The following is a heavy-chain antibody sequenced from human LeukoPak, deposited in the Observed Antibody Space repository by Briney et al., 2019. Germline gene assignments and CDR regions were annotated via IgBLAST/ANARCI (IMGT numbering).Heavy chain of an antibody. CDR3: AKAGHATLYSIDY. Sequence: PGRSLRLSCAASGFTFSSYGMHWVRQAPGKGLEWVAVIWYDGSNKYYADSVKGRFTISRDNSKNTLYLQMNSLRAEDTAVYYCAKAGHATLYSIDYWGQGTLVTVSS. V-gene: IGHV3-33*06. CDR2: IWYDGSNK. CDR1: GFTFSSYG. D-gene: IGHD3-3*01. J-gene: IGHJ4*02.